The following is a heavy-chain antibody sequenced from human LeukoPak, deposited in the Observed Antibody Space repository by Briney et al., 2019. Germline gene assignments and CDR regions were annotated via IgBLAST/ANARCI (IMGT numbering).Heavy chain of an antibody. CDR2: IHPGDSDT. CDR1: GYRFTSYW. V-gene: IGHV5-51*01. CDR3: ARRDGNSFVDY. Sequence: GESLKISFEGSGYRFTSYWIGWVRQMPGKGLEWMGIIHPGDSDTRYSPSFQGQVTISADKSISTAYLQWSSLKASDTAMYYCARRDGNSFVDYWGQGTLVTVSS. D-gene: IGHD2/OR15-2a*01. J-gene: IGHJ4*02.